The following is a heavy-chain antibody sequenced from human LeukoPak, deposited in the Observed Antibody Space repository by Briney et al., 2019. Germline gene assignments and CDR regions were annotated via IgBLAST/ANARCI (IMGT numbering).Heavy chain of an antibody. D-gene: IGHD6-19*01. V-gene: IGHV1-24*01. CDR2: FDPEDGET. CDR1: GYTLTELS. J-gene: IGHJ4*02. Sequence: GASVKVSCKVSGYTLTELSMHWVRQAPGKGLEWMGGFDPEDGETIYAQKFQGRVTMTEDTSTDTAHMELSSLRSEDTAVYYCATAYSSGWFYFDYWGQGTLVTVSS. CDR3: ATAYSSGWFYFDY.